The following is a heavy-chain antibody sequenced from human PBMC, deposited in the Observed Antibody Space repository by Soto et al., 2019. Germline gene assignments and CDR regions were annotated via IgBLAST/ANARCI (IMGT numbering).Heavy chain of an antibody. CDR3: ARDYYGDYVHFYYGMDV. V-gene: IGHV4-4*02. Sequence: QVQLQESGPGLVKPSGTLSLSCAVSGGSISSSNWWSWVRQPPGKGLEWIGEIYHSGSTNYNPSLKGRVTISVDKSKNQFSLKLSSVTAADTAVYYCARDYYGDYVHFYYGMDVWGQGTTVTVSS. J-gene: IGHJ6*02. CDR2: IYHSGST. D-gene: IGHD4-17*01. CDR1: GGSISSSNW.